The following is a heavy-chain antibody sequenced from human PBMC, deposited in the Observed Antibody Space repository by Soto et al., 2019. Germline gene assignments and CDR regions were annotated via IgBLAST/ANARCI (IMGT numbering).Heavy chain of an antibody. CDR3: ARERGKRYCIRTRCSRGV. D-gene: IGHD2-2*01. V-gene: IGHV3-53*01. CDR2: IYSGGST. CDR1: GFTVSSNY. Sequence: EVQLVESGGGLIQPGGSLRLSCAASGFTVSSNYMSWVRQAPGKGLEWVSVIYSGGSTYYADSVKGRFTISRDNSKDPLYLQMNSLRAEDTAVYYCARERGKRYCIRTRCSRGVWGQGTTVTVSS. J-gene: IGHJ6*02.